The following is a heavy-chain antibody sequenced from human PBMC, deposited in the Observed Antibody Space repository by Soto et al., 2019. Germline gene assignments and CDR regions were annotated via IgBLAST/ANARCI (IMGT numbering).Heavy chain of an antibody. CDR1: GGSISSYY. J-gene: IGHJ4*02. V-gene: IGHV4-59*01. D-gene: IGHD6-19*01. Sequence: SETLSLTCTVSGGSISSYYWSWIRQPPGKGLEWIGYIYYSGSTNYNPSLKSRVTISVDTSKNQFSLKLSSVTAADTAVYYCARSSSGWYVENDYWGQGTLVTVSS. CDR3: ARSSSGWYVENDY. CDR2: IYYSGST.